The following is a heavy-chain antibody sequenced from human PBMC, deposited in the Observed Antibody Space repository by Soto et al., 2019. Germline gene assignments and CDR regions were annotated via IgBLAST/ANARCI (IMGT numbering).Heavy chain of an antibody. Sequence: HPGGSLRLSCAASGFTFSSYAMHWVRQAPGKGLEWVAVISYDGSNKYYADSVKGRFTISRDNSKNTLYLQMNSLRAEDTAVYYCAREMATIPRQSRVTLFDYWGQGTLVTVSS. V-gene: IGHV3-30-3*01. CDR3: AREMATIPRQSRVTLFDY. D-gene: IGHD5-12*01. CDR2: ISYDGSNK. CDR1: GFTFSSYA. J-gene: IGHJ4*02.